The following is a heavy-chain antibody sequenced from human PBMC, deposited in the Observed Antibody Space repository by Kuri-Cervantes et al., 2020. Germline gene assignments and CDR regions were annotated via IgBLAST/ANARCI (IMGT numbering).Heavy chain of an antibody. J-gene: IGHJ4*02. CDR1: GFTFSSYD. D-gene: IGHD3-3*01. V-gene: IGHV3-23*01. CDR3: AKVRRITIFGVVTAFDY. Sequence: GESLKISCAASGFTFSSYDMHWVRQATGKGLEWVSAIGTAGSTYYADSVKGRFTISRDNSKNTLYLQMNSLRAEDTAVYYCAKVRRITIFGVVTAFDYWGQGTPVTVSS. CDR2: IGTAGST.